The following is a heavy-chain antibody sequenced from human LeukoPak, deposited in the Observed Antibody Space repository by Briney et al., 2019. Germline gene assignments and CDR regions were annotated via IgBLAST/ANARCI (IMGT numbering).Heavy chain of an antibody. CDR2: INHSGST. CDR3: ARRYSIPTNWFDP. J-gene: IGHJ5*02. CDR1: GGSFSGYY. D-gene: IGHD4-11*01. Sequence: PSETLSLTCAVYGGSFSGYYWSWIRQPPGKGLEWIGEINHSGSTYYNPSLKSRVTISVDTSKNQFSLKLSSVTAADTAVYYCARRYSIPTNWFDPWGQGTLVTVSS. V-gene: IGHV4-34*01.